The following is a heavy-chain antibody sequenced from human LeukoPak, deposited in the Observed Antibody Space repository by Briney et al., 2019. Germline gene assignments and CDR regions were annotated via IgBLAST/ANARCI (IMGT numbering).Heavy chain of an antibody. Sequence: ASVKVSCKASGYTFTSYGISWVRQAPGQGLEWMGWISAYNGNTNSAQRFQGRITMTTDTSTTTVYMELRSLRSDDTAVYYWTREGTGGESRGAFDIWGQGTTITVSS. V-gene: IGHV1-18*01. CDR3: TREGTGGESRGAFDI. D-gene: IGHD6-19*01. CDR1: GYTFTSYG. CDR2: ISAYNGNT. J-gene: IGHJ3*02.